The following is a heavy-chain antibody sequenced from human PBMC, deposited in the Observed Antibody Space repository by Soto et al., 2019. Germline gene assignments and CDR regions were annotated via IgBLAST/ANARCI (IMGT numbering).Heavy chain of an antibody. D-gene: IGHD3-10*01. CDR3: AKDRHYPRDYFHY. Sequence: GGSLRRSCAASGFTCSSSAISWVRQAPGKGLEWVSAVSANGQGIYYADSVRGRFTISRDNSKNTVFLHMDSLSAEDTAVYYCAKDRHYPRDYFHYWGQGTLVTVSS. CDR1: GFTCSSSA. V-gene: IGHV3-23*01. J-gene: IGHJ4*02. CDR2: VSANGQGI.